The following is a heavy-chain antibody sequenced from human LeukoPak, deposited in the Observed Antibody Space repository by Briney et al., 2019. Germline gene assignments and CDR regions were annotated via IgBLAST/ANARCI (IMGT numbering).Heavy chain of an antibody. D-gene: IGHD6-19*01. CDR1: GFSFRNYW. CDR2: INTDGTST. CDR3: ARDLWLGDY. Sequence: GGTLRLSCVASGFSFRNYWMYWVRQAPGKGLVWVSHINTDGTSTNYADSVKGRFTVSRDNAKKTLYLQMNTLRVEDTAVYYCARDLWLGDYWGQGTLVTVSS. V-gene: IGHV3-74*01. J-gene: IGHJ4*02.